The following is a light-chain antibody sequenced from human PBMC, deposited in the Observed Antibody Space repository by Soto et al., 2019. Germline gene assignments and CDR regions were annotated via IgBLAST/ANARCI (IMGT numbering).Light chain of an antibody. Sequence: DIQMTQSPSSLSAFVGDSITITCQASQDIKNYLNWYQHKPGKAPKLLISDAFKSDTGVPSRFSGSGSGTDFTFTINNLQPEDIATDFCQQYDSRPPTFGGGTRV. CDR3: QQYDSRPPT. CDR1: QDIKNY. V-gene: IGKV1-33*01. J-gene: IGKJ4*01. CDR2: DAF.